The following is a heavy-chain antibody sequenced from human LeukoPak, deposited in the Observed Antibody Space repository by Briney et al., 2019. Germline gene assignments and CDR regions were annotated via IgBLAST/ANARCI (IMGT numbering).Heavy chain of an antibody. CDR1: GFTFSNYA. J-gene: IGHJ4*02. CDR2: ISGSGGST. V-gene: IGHV3-23*01. D-gene: IGHD4-17*01. Sequence: TGGSLRLSCAASGFTFSNYAMSWVRQAPGKGLEWVSAISGSGGSTYYADSVKGRFTISRDNSKNTLYLLMNSLRAEDTAVYYCAKFPTNYGDYRGPDYLGQGTLVTVSS. CDR3: AKFPTNYGDYRGPDY.